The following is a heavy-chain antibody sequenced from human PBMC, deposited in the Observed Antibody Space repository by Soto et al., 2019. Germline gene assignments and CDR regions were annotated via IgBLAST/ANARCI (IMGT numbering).Heavy chain of an antibody. V-gene: IGHV1-3*01. CDR1: GYPFPSFE. CDR2: ISNAGSGSI. J-gene: IGHJ4*02. D-gene: IGHD3-22*01. CDR3: ARESDHYQDFFQN. Sequence: ASVKVSCKTSGYPFPSFEVHWIRQAPGQRPEWMGGISNAGSGSIKHSQKFEDRLTITGDKRATTVYMTLSSLTSEDTATYYCARESDHYQDFFQNWGQGTQVTVSS.